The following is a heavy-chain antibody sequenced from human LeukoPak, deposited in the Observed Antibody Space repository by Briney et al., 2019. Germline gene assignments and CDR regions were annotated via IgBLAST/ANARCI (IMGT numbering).Heavy chain of an antibody. CDR3: ARVPSSGYYPLFDY. CDR1: GGSISSGGYY. V-gene: IGHV4-31*03. D-gene: IGHD3-22*01. CDR2: TYYSGST. J-gene: IGHJ4*02. Sequence: SETLSLTCTVSGGSISSGGYYWSWIRQHPGKGLEWIGYTYYSGSTYYNPSLKSRVTISVDTSKNQFSLKLSFVTAADTAVYYCARVPSSGYYPLFDYWGQGTLVTVSS.